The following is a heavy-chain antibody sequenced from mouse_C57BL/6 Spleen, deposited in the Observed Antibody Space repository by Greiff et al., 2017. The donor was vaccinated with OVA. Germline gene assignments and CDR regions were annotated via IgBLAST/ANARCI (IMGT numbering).Heavy chain of an antibody. CDR1: GYSITSGYY. Sequence: EVQLVESGPGLVKPSQSLSLTCSVTGYSITSGYYWNWIRQFPGNKLEWMGYISYDGSNNYNPYLKNRISITRDTSKNQFFLKLNSVTTEDTATYYCARDDYDGSWYFDVWGTGTTVTVSS. D-gene: IGHD2-4*01. CDR3: ARDDYDGSWYFDV. CDR2: ISYDGSN. V-gene: IGHV3-6*01. J-gene: IGHJ1*03.